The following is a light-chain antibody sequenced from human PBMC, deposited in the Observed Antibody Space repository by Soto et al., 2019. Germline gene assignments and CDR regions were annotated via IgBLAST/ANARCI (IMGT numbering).Light chain of an antibody. Sequence: IALTQSPGTLSLSPGERTTLSCRASQSISRYLAWYQQKPGQGPRLIIYGASSRATGIPDRFSGSGSGTDFTLTISRLEPEDFAVYYCQQYGSSPPVTLGQGTRLEIK. CDR3: QQYGSSPPVT. J-gene: IGKJ5*01. CDR2: GAS. V-gene: IGKV3-20*01. CDR1: QSISRY.